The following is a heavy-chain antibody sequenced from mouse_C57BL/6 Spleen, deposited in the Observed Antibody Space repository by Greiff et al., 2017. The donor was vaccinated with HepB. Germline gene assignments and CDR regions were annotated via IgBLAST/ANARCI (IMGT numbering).Heavy chain of an antibody. CDR2: ISSGSSTI. V-gene: IGHV5-17*01. J-gene: IGHJ4*01. D-gene: IGHD2-10*01. CDR3: ARTYYGNYDAMDY. CDR1: GFTFSDYG. Sequence: EVKLMESGGGLVKPGGSLKLSCAASGFTFSDYGMHWVRQAPEKGLEWVAYISSGSSTIYYADTVKGRCTISRDNAKNTLFLQMTSLRSEDTAMYYCARTYYGNYDAMDYWGQGTSVTVSS.